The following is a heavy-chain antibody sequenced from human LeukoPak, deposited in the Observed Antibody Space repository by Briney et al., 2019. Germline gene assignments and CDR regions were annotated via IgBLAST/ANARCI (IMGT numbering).Heavy chain of an antibody. CDR2: INHSGYT. J-gene: IGHJ4*02. V-gene: IGHV4-34*01. CDR1: GVSFDDYY. Sequence: SETLSLTCAVSGVSFDDYYWSWVRQTPGKGLEWIGEINHSGYTNDSPSLRSRVTLSIDTSRKQFSLNLRSVTVADTGIYYCTRMTAGHDYWGQGTLATVSS. D-gene: IGHD2-21*02. CDR3: TRMTAGHDY.